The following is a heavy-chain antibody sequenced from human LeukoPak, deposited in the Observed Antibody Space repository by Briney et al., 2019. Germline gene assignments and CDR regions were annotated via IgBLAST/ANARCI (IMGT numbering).Heavy chain of an antibody. CDR1: GGSISSGGYY. Sequence: PSGTLSLTCTVSGGSISSGGYYWSWIRQHPGKGLEWIGYIYYSGSTYYNPSLKSRVTISVDTSKNQFSLKLSSVTAADTAVYYCAREVTTVTTSQRVSYWFDPWGQGTLVTVSS. J-gene: IGHJ5*02. V-gene: IGHV4-31*03. CDR3: AREVTTVTTSQRVSYWFDP. CDR2: IYYSGST. D-gene: IGHD4-11*01.